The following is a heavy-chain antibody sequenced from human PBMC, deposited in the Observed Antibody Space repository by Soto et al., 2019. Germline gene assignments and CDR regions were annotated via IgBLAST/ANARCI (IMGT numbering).Heavy chain of an antibody. D-gene: IGHD4-17*01. Sequence: QVQLVESGGGVVQPGRSLRLSCAASGFTFSSYGMHWVRQAPGKGLEWVAVISYDGSNKYYADSVKGRFTISRDNSKNTLYLQMNSLRAEDTAVYYCAKEDYGGNLYYCYGMDVWGQGTTVTVSS. V-gene: IGHV3-30*18. CDR3: AKEDYGGNLYYCYGMDV. J-gene: IGHJ6*02. CDR2: ISYDGSNK. CDR1: GFTFSSYG.